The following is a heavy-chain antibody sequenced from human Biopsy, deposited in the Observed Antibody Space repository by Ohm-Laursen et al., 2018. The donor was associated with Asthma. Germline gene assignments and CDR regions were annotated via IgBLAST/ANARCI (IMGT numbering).Heavy chain of an antibody. CDR3: ARTYYDFLTGQVKDVFGV. CDR1: GYNFISFA. D-gene: IGHD3-9*01. J-gene: IGHJ3*01. Sequence: SSVKVSCKASGYNFISFAIHWVRQAPGQRLEWMGWVNTGNGDTKYSQKFQGRVTITRDTSASTAYMELSSLRSEDTAVYYCARTYYDFLTGQVKDVFGVWGQGTMVTVSS. V-gene: IGHV1-3*04. CDR2: VNTGNGDT.